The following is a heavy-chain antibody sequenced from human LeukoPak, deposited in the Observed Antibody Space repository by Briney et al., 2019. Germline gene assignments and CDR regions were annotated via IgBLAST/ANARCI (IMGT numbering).Heavy chain of an antibody. CDR3: AKDLVPAAILENFDY. CDR1: GFTFSSYG. D-gene: IGHD2-2*01. CDR2: IRYDGSNK. Sequence: GGSLRLSCAASGFTFSSYGMHWVRQAPGKGLEWVAFIRYDGSNKYYADSVKGRFTISRDNSKNTLYLQMNSLRAEDTAVYYCAKDLVPAAILENFDYWGQGTLVTVSS. J-gene: IGHJ4*02. V-gene: IGHV3-30*02.